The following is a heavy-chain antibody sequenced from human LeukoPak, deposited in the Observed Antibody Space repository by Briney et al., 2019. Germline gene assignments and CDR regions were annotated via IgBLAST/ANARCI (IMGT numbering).Heavy chain of an antibody. CDR2: IIPILGIA. V-gene: IGHV1-69*04. D-gene: IGHD3-22*01. Sequence: ASVKVSCKASGGTFSSYAISWVRQAPGQGPEWMGRIIPILGIANYAQKFQGRVTITADKSTSTAYMELSSLRSEDTAVYYCARDQVSSGYYDSDWGQGTLVTVSS. J-gene: IGHJ4*02. CDR1: GGTFSSYA. CDR3: ARDQVSSGYYDSD.